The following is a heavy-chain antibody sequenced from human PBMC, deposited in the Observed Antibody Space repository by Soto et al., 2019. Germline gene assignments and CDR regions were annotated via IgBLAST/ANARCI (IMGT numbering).Heavy chain of an antibody. V-gene: IGHV4-30-4*01. CDR1: GGSISSGDYY. CDR3: ARAPRFIAAAVTFDY. Sequence: QVQLQESGPGLVKPSQTLSLTCTVSGGSISSGDYYWSWIRQPPGKGLEWIGYIYYSGSTYYNPSLKSRVTISVDTSKNQFSLKLSSVTAADTAVYYCARAPRFIAAAVTFDYWGQGTLVTVSS. CDR2: IYYSGST. J-gene: IGHJ4*02. D-gene: IGHD6-13*01.